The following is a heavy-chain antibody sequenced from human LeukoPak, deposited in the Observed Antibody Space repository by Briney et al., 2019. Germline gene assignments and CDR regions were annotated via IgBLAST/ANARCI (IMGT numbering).Heavy chain of an antibody. Sequence: SETLSLTCAVYGGSFSGYYRSWIRQPPGKGLEWIGEINHSGSTNYNPSLKSRVTISVDTSKNQFSLKLSSETAADTAVYYCARATGALLWFGELINWFDPWGQGTLVTVSS. CDR2: INHSGST. J-gene: IGHJ5*02. CDR3: ARATGALLWFGELINWFDP. CDR1: GGSFSGYY. D-gene: IGHD3-10*01. V-gene: IGHV4-34*01.